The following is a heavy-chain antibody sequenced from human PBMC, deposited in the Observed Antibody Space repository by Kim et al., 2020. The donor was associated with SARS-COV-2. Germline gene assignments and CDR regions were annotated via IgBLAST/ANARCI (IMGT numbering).Heavy chain of an antibody. J-gene: IGHJ4*02. D-gene: IGHD3-10*01. Sequence: ADSVKCRFTISRDNSKNTLYLQMNSLRAEDTAVYYCAKDRYGSGSSFFDYWGQGTLVTVSS. V-gene: IGHV3-23*01. CDR3: AKDRYGSGSSFFDY.